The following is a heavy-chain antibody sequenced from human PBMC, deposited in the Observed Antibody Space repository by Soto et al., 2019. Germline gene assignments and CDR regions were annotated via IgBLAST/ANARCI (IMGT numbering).Heavy chain of an antibody. D-gene: IGHD6-19*01. CDR3: AKGLAVAKYASYNWFDP. CDR1: GGTFSSYA. CDR2: IIPIFGTA. Sequence: QVQLVQSGAEVKKPGSSVKVSCKASGGTFSSYAISWVRQAPGQGLEWMGGIIPIFGTANYAQKFQGRVTITADESTSTAYMELSSLRSEDTAVYYCAKGLAVAKYASYNWFDPWGQGTLVTVSS. J-gene: IGHJ5*02. V-gene: IGHV1-69*01.